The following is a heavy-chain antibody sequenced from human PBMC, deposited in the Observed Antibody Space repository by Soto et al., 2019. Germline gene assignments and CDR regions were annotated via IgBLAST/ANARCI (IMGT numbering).Heavy chain of an antibody. CDR2: IIPIFGTA. CDR1: GGTFSSYA. J-gene: IGHJ5*02. CDR3: AGYKGESNWNYVGWFDP. V-gene: IGHV1-69*01. D-gene: IGHD1-7*01. Sequence: QVQLVQSGAEVKKPGSSVKVSCKASGGTFSSYASSWVRQAPGQGLEWMGGIIPIFGTANYAQKFQGRDTLTADESTSTAYMELSSLRDEDTAVYYCAGYKGESNWNYVGWFDPWGQGTLVTVSS.